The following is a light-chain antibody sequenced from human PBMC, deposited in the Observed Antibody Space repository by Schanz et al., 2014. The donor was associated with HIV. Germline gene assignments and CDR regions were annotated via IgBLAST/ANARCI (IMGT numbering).Light chain of an antibody. CDR3: SSYAGSNNYV. Sequence: QSVLTQPASVSGSPGQSITISCTGTSSDVGGYNFVSWYQQHPGKVPKLMIYEVSKRPPGISNRFSGSKSGNTASLTISGLQAEDEGDYYCSSYAGSNNYVFGTGTKLTVL. CDR2: EVS. V-gene: IGLV2-14*02. J-gene: IGLJ1*01. CDR1: SSDVGGYNF.